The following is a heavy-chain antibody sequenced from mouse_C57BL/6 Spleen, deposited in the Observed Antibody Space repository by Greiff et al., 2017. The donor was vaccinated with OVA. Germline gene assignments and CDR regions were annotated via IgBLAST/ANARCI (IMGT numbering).Heavy chain of an antibody. D-gene: IGHD1-1*01. Sequence: DVKLQESGPGLVKPSQSLSLTCSVTGYSITSGYYWNWIRQFPGNKLEWMGYISYDGSNNYNPSLKNRISITRDTSKNQFFLKLNSVTTEDTATYYCARLYYYGSSYDFDYWGQGTTLTVSS. CDR3: ARLYYYGSSYDFDY. CDR1: GYSITSGYY. V-gene: IGHV3-6*01. J-gene: IGHJ2*01. CDR2: ISYDGSN.